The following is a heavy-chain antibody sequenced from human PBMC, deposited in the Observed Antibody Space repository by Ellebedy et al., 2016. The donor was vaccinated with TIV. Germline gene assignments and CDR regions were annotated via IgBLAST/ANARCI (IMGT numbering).Heavy chain of an antibody. CDR1: GYSFISYW. CDR2: IYPGDSDT. J-gene: IGHJ4*02. CDR3: ARGDRGSGWYWDK. Sequence: PGGSLRLSCKGSGYSFISYWIGWVRQMPGKGLEWMGYIYPGDSDTRYSPSFQGLVTISVDKSISTAYLQWSSLKASDTAIYYCARGDRGSGWYWDKWGQGTLVTVSS. D-gene: IGHD6-19*01. V-gene: IGHV5-51*01.